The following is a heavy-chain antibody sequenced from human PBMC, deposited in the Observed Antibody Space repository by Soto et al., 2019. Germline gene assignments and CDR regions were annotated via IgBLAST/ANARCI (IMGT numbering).Heavy chain of an antibody. V-gene: IGHV3-21*01. CDR3: ARELAVAGTSWFDP. D-gene: IGHD6-19*01. J-gene: IGHJ5*02. Sequence: LRLCCAASGFTFNSYSMNWVRQAPGKGLEWVSSISSSSSYIYYADSVKGRFTISRDNAKNSLYLQMNSLRAEDTAVYYCARELAVAGTSWFDPRGQGPLVTLSS. CDR1: GFTFNSYS. CDR2: ISSSSSYI.